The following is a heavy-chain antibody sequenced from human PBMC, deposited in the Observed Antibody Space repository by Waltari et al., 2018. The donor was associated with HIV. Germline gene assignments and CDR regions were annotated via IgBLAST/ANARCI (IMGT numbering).Heavy chain of an antibody. CDR2: INIDGSRI. D-gene: IGHD3-10*01. CDR3: SRDTFGEYDY. V-gene: IGHV3-74*01. CDR1: GFSVSSYW. J-gene: IGHJ4*02. Sequence: EVQLVQSGGGLIKPGGSLRLSCAASGFSVSSYWMHWVRQTPGKGLVVVSRINIDGSRIDYADSVRGRFTISRDSAKNTLSLQMNSLTEEDTAVYYCSRDTFGEYDYWGQGTLVTVSS.